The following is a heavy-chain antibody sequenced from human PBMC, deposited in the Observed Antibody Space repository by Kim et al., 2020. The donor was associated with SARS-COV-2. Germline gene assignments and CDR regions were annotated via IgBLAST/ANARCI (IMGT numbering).Heavy chain of an antibody. CDR1: GFTISRTW. Sequence: GGSLRLSCAASGFTISRTWMSWVRQTPAKGLEWVGRIRSETDGGTPDYAAPVKGRFTISRDDSEETVSLQMNSLQIDDTAVYYCTTSDDGDAFDIWGQGT. V-gene: IGHV3-15*01. D-gene: IGHD1-1*01. CDR2: IRSETDGGTP. CDR3: TTSDDGDAFDI. J-gene: IGHJ3*02.